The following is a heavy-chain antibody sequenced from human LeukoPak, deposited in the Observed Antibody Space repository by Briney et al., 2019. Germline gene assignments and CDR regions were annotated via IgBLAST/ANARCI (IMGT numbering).Heavy chain of an antibody. CDR1: GFTFSSYA. CDR2: ISGSGGST. D-gene: IGHD6-19*01. V-gene: IGHV3-23*01. Sequence: PGGSLRLSRAASGFTFSSYAMSWVRQAPGKGLEWVSAISGSGGSTYYADSVKGRFTISRDNSKNTLYLQMNSLRAEDTAVYYCAKDLPRSPPNSGPWDYWGQGTLVTVSS. J-gene: IGHJ4*02. CDR3: AKDLPRSPPNSGPWDY.